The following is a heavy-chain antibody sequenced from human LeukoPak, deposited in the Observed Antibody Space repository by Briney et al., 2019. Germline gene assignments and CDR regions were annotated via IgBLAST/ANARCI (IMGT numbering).Heavy chain of an antibody. CDR2: ISGSGGST. J-gene: IGHJ4*02. D-gene: IGHD6-13*01. CDR3: AKPAPGYSSSWYFGFGY. V-gene: IGHV3-23*01. Sequence: GGSLRLSCAACGFTFSSYGMSWVRQAPGKGLEWVSTISGSGGSTYYADSVKGRFTISRDNSKNTLYLQMNSLRAEDTAVYYCAKPAPGYSSSWYFGFGYWGQGTLATVSS. CDR1: GFTFSSYG.